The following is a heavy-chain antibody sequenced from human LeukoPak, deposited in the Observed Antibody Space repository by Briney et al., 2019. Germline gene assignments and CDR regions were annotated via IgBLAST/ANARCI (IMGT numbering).Heavy chain of an antibody. CDR3: ARETWIQLWLLDY. Sequence: SETLSLTGTVSGGSISSRSYYWGWIRQPPGKGLEWIGSIYYSGSTYYNPSLKSRVTISVDTSKNQFSLKLSSVTAADTAVYYCARETWIQLWLLDYWGQGTLVTVSS. CDR2: IYYSGST. V-gene: IGHV4-39*02. D-gene: IGHD5-18*01. CDR1: GGSISSRSYY. J-gene: IGHJ4*02.